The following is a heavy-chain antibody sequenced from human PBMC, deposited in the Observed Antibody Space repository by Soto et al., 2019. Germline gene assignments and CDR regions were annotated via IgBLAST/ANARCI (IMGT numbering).Heavy chain of an antibody. Sequence: SETLSLTCTVSGGSISSYYWSWIRQPPGEGLEWIGYIYYSGSTNYNPSLKSRVTISVDTSKNQFSLKLRSVTAADTAVYYCARPHGGSSGWDNWFDPWGQGTLVTVSS. V-gene: IGHV4-59*01. D-gene: IGHD6-25*01. CDR3: ARPHGGSSGWDNWFDP. CDR2: IYYSGST. J-gene: IGHJ5*02. CDR1: GGSISSYY.